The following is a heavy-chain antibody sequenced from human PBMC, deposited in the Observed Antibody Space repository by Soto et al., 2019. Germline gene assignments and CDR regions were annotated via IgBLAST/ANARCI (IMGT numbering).Heavy chain of an antibody. CDR2: IRSGRDT. V-gene: IGHV3-21*01. J-gene: IGHJ6*02. Sequence: KPGGSLRLSCAVSGFTFSNYYIHWVRRAPGKGLEWVSSIRSGRDTFYADSVKGRFSISRDDATSSVSLQMNSLRGEDTAVYFCAREETAWPLAYGLDVWGQGTTVTVSS. CDR1: GFTFSNYY. CDR3: AREETAWPLAYGLDV. D-gene: IGHD2-21*02.